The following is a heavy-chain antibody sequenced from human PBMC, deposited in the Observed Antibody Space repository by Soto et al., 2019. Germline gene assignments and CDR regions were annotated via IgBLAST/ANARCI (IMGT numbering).Heavy chain of an antibody. CDR1: GGSISSGDYY. Sequence: LSLTCTVSGGSISSGDYYWSWIRQHPGKGLEWIGYIYYSGSTNYNPSLKSRVTISVDTSKNQFSLKLSSVTAADTAVYYCASAEYSSGWFLFDYWGQGTLVTVSS. D-gene: IGHD6-19*01. V-gene: IGHV4-31*03. CDR2: IYYSGST. CDR3: ASAEYSSGWFLFDY. J-gene: IGHJ4*02.